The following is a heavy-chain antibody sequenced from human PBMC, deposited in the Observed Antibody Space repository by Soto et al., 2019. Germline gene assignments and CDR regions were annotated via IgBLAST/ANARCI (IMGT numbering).Heavy chain of an antibody. CDR2: INSDGSST. CDR1: GFTFSSYW. Sequence: GGSLRLSCAASGFTFSSYWMHWVRQAPGKGLVWVSRINSDGSSTSYADSVKGRFTIPRDNAKNTLYLQMNSLRAEDTAVYYCARVSYDFWSGYHSYYMDVWGKGTTVTVSS. CDR3: ARVSYDFWSGYHSYYMDV. D-gene: IGHD3-3*01. V-gene: IGHV3-74*01. J-gene: IGHJ6*03.